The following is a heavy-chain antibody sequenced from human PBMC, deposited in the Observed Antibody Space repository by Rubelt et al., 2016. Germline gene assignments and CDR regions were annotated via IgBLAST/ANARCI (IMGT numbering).Heavy chain of an antibody. V-gene: IGHV4-39*01. CDR2: IYYSGST. CDR3: ARQGGSSGWYPFDY. Sequence: QLQLQESGPGLVKPSETLSLTCTVSGGSISSSSYYWGWIRQPPGKGLEWIGSIYYSGSTYYNPSLESRVTISVDTSKNQFSRRRSGGPAVDTAVYYCARQGGSSGWYPFDYWGQGTLVTVCS. D-gene: IGHD6-19*01. J-gene: IGHJ4*02. CDR1: GGSISSSSYY.